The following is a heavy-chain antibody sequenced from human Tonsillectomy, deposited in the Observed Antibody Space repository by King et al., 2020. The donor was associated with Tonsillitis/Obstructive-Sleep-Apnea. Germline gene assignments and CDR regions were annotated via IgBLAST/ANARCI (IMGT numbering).Heavy chain of an antibody. D-gene: IGHD3-16*01. CDR3: AREGGHGMGFDY. Sequence: VQLVESGGGLVQAGGSLRLSCAASGCTISSYWMSWVRQAPGKGLEWVANIKQDGSEKHYVDSVKGRFTISRDNAKNSLYLQLNSLRAEDTAVYYCAREGGHGMGFDYWGQGTLVTDSS. J-gene: IGHJ4*02. CDR2: IKQDGSEK. CDR1: GCTISSYW. V-gene: IGHV3-7*01.